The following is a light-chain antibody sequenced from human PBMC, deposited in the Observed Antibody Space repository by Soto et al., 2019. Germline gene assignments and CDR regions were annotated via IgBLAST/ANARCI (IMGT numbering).Light chain of an antibody. V-gene: IGKV3-15*01. CDR2: GAS. CDR1: QSVSSN. CDR3: QQYNNWPRT. Sequence: EIVMTQSPATLSVSPGEXXXXXXXASQSVSSNLAWYQQKPGQAPRLLIYGASTRATGIPARFSGSGSGTEFTLTISSLQSEDFAVYYCQQYNNWPRTFGQGTKVDIK. J-gene: IGKJ1*01.